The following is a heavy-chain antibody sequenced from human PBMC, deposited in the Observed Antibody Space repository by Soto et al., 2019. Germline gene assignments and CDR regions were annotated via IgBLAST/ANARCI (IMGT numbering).Heavy chain of an antibody. CDR2: ISYDGSNT. J-gene: IGHJ4*02. D-gene: IGHD3-10*01. CDR3: ERVGRRFGANGYFDY. V-gene: IGHV3-30-3*01. CDR1: GFTFSSYA. Sequence: QVQLVEAGGGVVQPGRSLRLSCAASGFTFSSYAMHWVRQAPGKGLEWVAVISYDGSNTYYADSVKGRFTISRDNTKNTLYLQMNSLRAEDTAVYYCERVGRRFGANGYFDYWGQGTLVTVSS.